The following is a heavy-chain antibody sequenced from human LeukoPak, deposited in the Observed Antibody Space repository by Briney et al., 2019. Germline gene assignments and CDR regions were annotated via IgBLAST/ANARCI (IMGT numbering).Heavy chain of an antibody. CDR3: AKDVMKMAIIPTVALI. J-gene: IGHJ4*02. CDR2: ISGRGDYT. D-gene: IGHD5-24*01. CDR1: GFIFSHYA. V-gene: IGHV3-23*01. Sequence: GGSLRLSCAASGFIFSHYAMSWVRQAPGKGLEWVSGISGRGDYTFYVDSVKGRFTISRDNSKNTLYLQMSSLRDEDTAVYFCAKDVMKMAIIPTVALIWGQGTPVTVSS.